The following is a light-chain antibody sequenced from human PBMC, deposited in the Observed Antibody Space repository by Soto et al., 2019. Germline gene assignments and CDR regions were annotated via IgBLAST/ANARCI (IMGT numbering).Light chain of an antibody. Sequence: QSVLTQPPSVSGAPGQRVTVSCTGSSSNIGARYEVHWYQQLPGTAPKLLIYGNSNRPSGVPDRFSGSKSGTSASLAITGLQADDEADYYCQSYDSSLSGYVFGTGTKLTVL. CDR2: GNS. V-gene: IGLV1-40*01. CDR1: SSNIGARYE. J-gene: IGLJ1*01. CDR3: QSYDSSLSGYV.